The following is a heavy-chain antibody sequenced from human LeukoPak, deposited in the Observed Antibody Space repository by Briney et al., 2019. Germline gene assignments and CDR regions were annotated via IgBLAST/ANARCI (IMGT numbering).Heavy chain of an antibody. CDR3: AREHRSGWFSSYFDY. CDR2: IIPILGIA. J-gene: IGHJ4*02. D-gene: IGHD6-19*01. Sequence: GASVKVSFKASGGTFSSYAISWVRQAPGQGLEWMGRIIPILGIANYAQKFQGRVTITADKSTSTAYMELSSLRSEDTAVYYCAREHRSGWFSSYFDYWGQGTLVTVSS. V-gene: IGHV1-69*04. CDR1: GGTFSSYA.